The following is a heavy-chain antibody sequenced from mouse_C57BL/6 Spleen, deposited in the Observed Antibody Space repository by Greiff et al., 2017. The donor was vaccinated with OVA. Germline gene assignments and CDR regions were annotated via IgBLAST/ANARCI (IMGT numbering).Heavy chain of an antibody. J-gene: IGHJ3*01. D-gene: IGHD1-1*01. V-gene: IGHV5-9*01. CDR1: GFTFSSYT. CDR3: ARRDYGSSLFAY. CDR2: ISGGGGNT. Sequence: EVKLMESGGGLVKPGGSLKLSCAASGFTFSSYTMSWVRQTPEKRLEWVATISGGGGNTYYPDSVKGRFTISRDNAKNTLYLQMSSLRSEDTALYYCARRDYGSSLFAYWGQGTLVTVSA.